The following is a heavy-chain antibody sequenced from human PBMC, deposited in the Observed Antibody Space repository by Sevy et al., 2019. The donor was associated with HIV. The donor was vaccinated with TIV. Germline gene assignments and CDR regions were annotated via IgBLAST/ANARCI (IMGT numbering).Heavy chain of an antibody. J-gene: IGHJ4*02. Sequence: GGSLRLSCAASGLTFSTFTMNWVRQAPGKGLEWASSISSSSYYRDYADSVKGRFTISRDNAKNSVFLQMNSLRAEDTAVYYCATSRSNSGSRRFPFDYWGQGTLVTVSS. CDR2: ISSSSYYR. CDR3: ATSRSNSGSRRFPFDY. CDR1: GLTFSTFT. V-gene: IGHV3-21*01. D-gene: IGHD1-26*01.